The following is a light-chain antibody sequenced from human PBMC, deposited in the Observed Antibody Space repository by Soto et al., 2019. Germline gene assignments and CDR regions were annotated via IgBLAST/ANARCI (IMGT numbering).Light chain of an antibody. CDR3: QQYNNWPPKYT. J-gene: IGKJ2*01. CDR1: QSVSSN. V-gene: IGKV3-15*01. Sequence: EIVMTQSPATLSVSPGERATLSCRASQSVSSNLAWYQQKPGQAPRLIIYGASTRATGIPARFSGSGSGTEFTLTISSLQSEDFAVYYCQQYNNWPPKYTFGQGTKLEIK. CDR2: GAS.